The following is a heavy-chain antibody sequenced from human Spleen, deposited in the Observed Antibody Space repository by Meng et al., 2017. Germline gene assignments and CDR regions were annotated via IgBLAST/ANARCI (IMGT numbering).Heavy chain of an antibody. CDR3: ARERPTVAKLIDY. D-gene: IGHD4-17*01. V-gene: IGHV3-11*04. J-gene: IGHJ4*02. Sequence: GESLKISCAASGFTFSDYYMSWIRQAPGKGLEWVSYISSSGSTIYYADSVKGRVTISRDNAKNSLYLQMNSLRAGDTAVYYCARERPTVAKLIDYWGQGTLVTVSS. CDR1: GFTFSDYY. CDR2: ISSSGSTI.